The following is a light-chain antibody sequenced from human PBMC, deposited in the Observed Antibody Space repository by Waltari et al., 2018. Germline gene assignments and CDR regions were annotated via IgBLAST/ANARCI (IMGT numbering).Light chain of an antibody. CDR1: QSISSIY. CDR2: GAS. J-gene: IGKJ5*01. CDR3: QHYSSSSIT. Sequence: EIVLTQSPGTLSLSTGEGATLSCRASQSISSIYLAWYQQKPGQAPRLLIYGASSRATGIPDSFSGSGSGTDFTLTISRLEPEDSAVYYCQHYSSSSITFGQGTRLEIK. V-gene: IGKV3-20*01.